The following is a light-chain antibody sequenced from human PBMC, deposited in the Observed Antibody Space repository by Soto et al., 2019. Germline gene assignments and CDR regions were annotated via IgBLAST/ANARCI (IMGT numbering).Light chain of an antibody. J-gene: IGKJ4*01. V-gene: IGKV3D-15*01. Sequence: EIVLTQSPDTLSVSPGERATLSCRASQSISRTLAWYQQKSGQPHRXLIYDASTRATGFPARFSGSGSGTELTITISSLQSEDFEVYYCQQYNNWPLTFGGGTKVDIK. CDR2: DAS. CDR1: QSISRT. CDR3: QQYNNWPLT.